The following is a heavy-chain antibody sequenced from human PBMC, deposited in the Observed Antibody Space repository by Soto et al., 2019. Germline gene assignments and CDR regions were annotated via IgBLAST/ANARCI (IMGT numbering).Heavy chain of an antibody. D-gene: IGHD4-17*01. CDR1: GFTFSSYW. J-gene: IGHJ4*02. CDR3: ARDADAYGDLYYFDY. CDR2: IKQDGSEK. V-gene: IGHV3-7*01. Sequence: EVQLVESGGGLVQPGGSLRLSCAASGFTFSSYWMSWVRQAPGKGLEWVANIKQDGSEKYYVDSVKGRFTISRDNAKNSLYLQMSSMRAEDTALYYCARDADAYGDLYYFDYWGQGTMVTVSS.